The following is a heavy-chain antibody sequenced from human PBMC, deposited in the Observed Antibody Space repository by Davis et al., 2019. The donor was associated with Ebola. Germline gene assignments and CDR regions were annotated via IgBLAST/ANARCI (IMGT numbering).Heavy chain of an antibody. V-gene: IGHV3-23*01. J-gene: IGHJ6*02. CDR1: GFTFSSYA. CDR2: ISGSGGST. CDR3: AKDLPPQEVWSGYHGMDV. D-gene: IGHD3-3*01. Sequence: GESLKISCAASGFTFSSYAMSWVRQAPGKGLEWVSAISGSGGSTYYADSVKGRFTISKDNSKNTLYLQMNSLRAEDTAVYYCAKDLPPQEVWSGYHGMDVWGQGTTVTVSS.